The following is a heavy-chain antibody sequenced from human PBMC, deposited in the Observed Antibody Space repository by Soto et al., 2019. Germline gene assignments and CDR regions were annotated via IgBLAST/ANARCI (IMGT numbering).Heavy chain of an antibody. J-gene: IGHJ4*02. CDR3: ARRGSGSYYDY. CDR2: ISGSGGST. V-gene: IGHV3-23*01. Sequence: EVQLLESGGGLVQPGGSLRLSCAASGFTFSSYAMRWVRQAPVKGLEWVSAISGSGGSTYYADSVKGRFTSSRDNSKNTLYLQMNGLRAEDPAVYYCARRGSGSYYDYWGQGTLVTVSS. D-gene: IGHD1-26*01. CDR1: GFTFSSYA.